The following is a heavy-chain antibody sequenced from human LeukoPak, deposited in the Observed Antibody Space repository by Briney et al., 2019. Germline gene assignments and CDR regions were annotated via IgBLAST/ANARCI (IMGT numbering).Heavy chain of an antibody. Sequence: PSETLSLTCAVYGGSFSGYYWSWIRQPPGKGLAWIGEINHSGNTNYNPSLKSRVTISVDTSKNQFSLKLSSVTAADTAVYYCATYCSGGSCYEAFDIWGQGTMVTVSS. CDR3: ATYCSGGSCYEAFDI. CDR1: GGSFSGYY. V-gene: IGHV4-34*01. CDR2: INHSGNT. J-gene: IGHJ3*02. D-gene: IGHD2-15*01.